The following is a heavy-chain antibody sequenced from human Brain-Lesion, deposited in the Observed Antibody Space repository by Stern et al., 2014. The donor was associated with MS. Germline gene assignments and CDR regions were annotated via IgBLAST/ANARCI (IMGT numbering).Heavy chain of an antibody. CDR1: GDSVSSNSAA. CDR3: AKGYNWFDS. CDR2: TYYRSNWYY. V-gene: IGHV6-1*01. J-gene: IGHJ5*01. Sequence: QVKLQQSGPGLMKPSQTLALTCAISGDSVSSNSAAWNWIRQSPSRGREWLGRTYYRSNWYYHYAESVKSRIPINADTSTNQFSLQLNSVTPEDTAVYLCAKGYNWFDSWGQGTVVTVS.